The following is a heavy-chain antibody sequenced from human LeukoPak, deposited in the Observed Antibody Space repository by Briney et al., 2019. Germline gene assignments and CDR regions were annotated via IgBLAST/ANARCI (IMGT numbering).Heavy chain of an antibody. CDR2: MYYSGSP. J-gene: IGHJ6*02. V-gene: IGHV4-59*01. CDR3: ARGGYSGSYPLYYYYGMDV. D-gene: IGHD1-26*01. CDR1: GDSISNYY. Sequence: SGTLSLTCTVSGDSISNYYWSWIRQPPGKGLEWIGYMYYSGSPNYNPSLKSRVTISLDTSKNQFSLKLRSVTAADTAVYYCARGGYSGSYPLYYYYGMDVWGQGTTATVSS.